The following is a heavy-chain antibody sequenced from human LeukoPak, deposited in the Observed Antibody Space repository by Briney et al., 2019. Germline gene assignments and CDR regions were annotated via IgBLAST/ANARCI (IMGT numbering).Heavy chain of an antibody. Sequence: GGSLRLSCAASGFTFSNYGIHWVRQAPGKGLEWMAFIRYDGSNKYYADSVKGRFIISRDNSKKTLYLQMNSLRAEDTAVYYCARESESYDSSGSTFKYWGQGTLGTVSS. CDR3: ARESESYDSSGSTFKY. CDR1: GFTFSNYG. J-gene: IGHJ4*02. D-gene: IGHD3-22*01. V-gene: IGHV3-30*02. CDR2: IRYDGSNK.